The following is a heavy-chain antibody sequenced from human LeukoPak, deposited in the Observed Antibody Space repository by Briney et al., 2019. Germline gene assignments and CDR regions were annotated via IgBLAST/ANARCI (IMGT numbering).Heavy chain of an antibody. CDR1: GFTFDDYA. J-gene: IGHJ4*02. V-gene: IGHV3-9*03. CDR3: AKGPSRELNSPFDY. Sequence: GGSLRLSCAASGFTFDDYAMHWVRQAPGKGLEWVSGISWNSGSIGYADPVKGRFTISRDNAKNSLYLQMNSLRAEDMALYYCAKGPSRELNSPFDYWGQGTLVTVSS. D-gene: IGHD1-26*01. CDR2: ISWNSGSI.